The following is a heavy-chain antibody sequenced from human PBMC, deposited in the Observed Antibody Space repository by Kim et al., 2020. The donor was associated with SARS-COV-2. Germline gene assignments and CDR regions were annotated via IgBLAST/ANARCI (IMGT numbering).Heavy chain of an antibody. J-gene: IGHJ4*02. D-gene: IGHD3-10*01. V-gene: IGHV4-30-4*01. CDR3: ARVRFGEFVHY. CDR2: IYYSGNT. CDR1: GASISSGDYY. Sequence: SETLSLTCTVSGASISSGDYYWSWIRQPPGKGLEWIGNIYYSGNTYYNPSLESRVIISVDTSNNQFSLKLSSVTAADTAVYYCARVRFGEFVHYWGQGTLVTVSS.